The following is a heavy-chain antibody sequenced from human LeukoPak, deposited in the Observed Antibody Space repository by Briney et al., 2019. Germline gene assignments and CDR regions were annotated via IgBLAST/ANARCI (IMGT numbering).Heavy chain of an antibody. D-gene: IGHD6-13*01. J-gene: IGHJ6*02. V-gene: IGHV1-18*01. CDR3: ASSWYGDYYGMDV. CDR1: TSR. Sequence: ASVKVSCKATSRISWVRQAPGQGLEWMGWISAYNGNTNYAQKLQGRVTITTDTSTSTAYMELRSLRSDDTAVYYCASSWYGDYYGMDVWGQGTTVTVSS. CDR2: ISAYNGNT.